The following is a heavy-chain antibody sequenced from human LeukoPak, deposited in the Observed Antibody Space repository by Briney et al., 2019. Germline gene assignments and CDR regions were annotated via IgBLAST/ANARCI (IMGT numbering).Heavy chain of an antibody. D-gene: IGHD1-1*01. CDR2: ISGSGGST. CDR3: AKGNWNDPPRYYFDY. CDR1: GFTFSSYA. Sequence: GGSLRLSCAASGFTFSSYAMSWVRQAPGKGLEWVSAISGSGGSTYYADSVKGRFTISRDNSKNTLYLQMNSLRAEHTAVYYCAKGNWNDPPRYYFDYWGQGTLVTVSS. J-gene: IGHJ4*02. V-gene: IGHV3-23*01.